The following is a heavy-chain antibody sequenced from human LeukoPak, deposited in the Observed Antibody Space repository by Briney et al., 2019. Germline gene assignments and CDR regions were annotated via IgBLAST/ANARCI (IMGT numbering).Heavy chain of an antibody. CDR1: GGSFSGYY. CDR3: AKSNGYGLIDI. D-gene: IGHD3-10*01. V-gene: IGHV4-59*10. CDR2: IYTSGST. J-gene: IGHJ3*01. Sequence: SETLSLTCAVYGGSFSGYYWSWIRQPAGKGLEWIGRIYTSGSTNYNPSLKSRVTISVDTSRNQFSLKLNSVTAADTAVYYCAKSNGYGLIDIWGQGTMVTVSS.